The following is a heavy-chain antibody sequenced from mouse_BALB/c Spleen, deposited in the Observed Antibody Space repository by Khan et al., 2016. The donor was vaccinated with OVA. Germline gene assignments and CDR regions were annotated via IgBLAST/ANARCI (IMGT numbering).Heavy chain of an antibody. CDR1: GFTFSDYG. CDR2: ISSLAYNF. V-gene: IGHV5-15*02. J-gene: IGHJ3*01. CDR3: ARGGTGGFAY. Sequence: EVELVESGGGLVQPGGSRKLSCAASGFTFSDYGMAWIRQGPGKGPEWITFISSLAYNFYYADTVTGRFTISRENAKNTLHMDMTSLRSEDTAMYECARGGTGGFAYWGQGTLVTVSA. D-gene: IGHD3-1*01.